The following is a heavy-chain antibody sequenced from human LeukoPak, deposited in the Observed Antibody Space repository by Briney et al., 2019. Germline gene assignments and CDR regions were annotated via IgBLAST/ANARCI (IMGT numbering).Heavy chain of an antibody. V-gene: IGHV4-39*07. CDR3: ARAITGYSSSWYGYYYYMDV. Sequence: PSETLSLTCTVSGGSISSSSYYWGWIRQPPGKGLEWIGSIYYSGSTYYNPSLKSRVTISVDTSKNQFSLKLSSVTAADTAVYYCARAITGYSSSWYGYYYYMDVWGKGTTVTISS. CDR2: IYYSGST. J-gene: IGHJ6*03. CDR1: GGSISSSSYY. D-gene: IGHD6-13*01.